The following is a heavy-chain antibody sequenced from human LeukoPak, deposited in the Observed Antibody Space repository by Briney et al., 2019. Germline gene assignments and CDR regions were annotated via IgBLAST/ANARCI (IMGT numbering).Heavy chain of an antibody. CDR3: ARVKDDSSGRPFDY. Sequence: GGSLRLSCAASGFTFSDYYMSWIRQAPGKGLEWVSYISSSSYTNYADSVKGRFTISRDNAKNSLYLQMNSLRAEDTAVYYCARVKDDSSGRPFDYWGQGTLVTVSS. CDR2: ISSSSYT. J-gene: IGHJ4*02. V-gene: IGHV3-11*06. CDR1: GFTFSDYY. D-gene: IGHD3-22*01.